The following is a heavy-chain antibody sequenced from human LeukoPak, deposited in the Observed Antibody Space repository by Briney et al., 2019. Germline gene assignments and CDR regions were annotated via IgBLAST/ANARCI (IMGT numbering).Heavy chain of an antibody. V-gene: IGHV1-58*01. Sequence: ASVKVSCTASGFTFTSSAVQWVRQARGQRLEWIGWIVVGSGNTNYAQKFQERVTITRDMSTNTAYMELSSLRSEDTAVYYCAADPRGNDVIGYYGMDVWGQGTTVTVSS. J-gene: IGHJ6*02. D-gene: IGHD1-1*01. CDR3: AADPRGNDVIGYYGMDV. CDR1: GFTFTSSA. CDR2: IVVGSGNT.